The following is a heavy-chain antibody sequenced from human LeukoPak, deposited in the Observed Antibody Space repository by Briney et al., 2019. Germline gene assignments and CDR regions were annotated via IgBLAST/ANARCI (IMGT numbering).Heavy chain of an antibody. CDR2: IYHSGST. Sequence: SETLSLTCTVSGYSISSGYYWGWIRQPPGKGLEWIGSIYHSGSTYYNPSLKSRVTISVDTSKNQFSLKLSSVTAADTAVYYCARGIGFGELLYKGFDPWGQGTLVTVSS. V-gene: IGHV4-38-2*02. J-gene: IGHJ5*02. CDR1: GYSISSGYY. CDR3: ARGIGFGELLYKGFDP. D-gene: IGHD3-10*01.